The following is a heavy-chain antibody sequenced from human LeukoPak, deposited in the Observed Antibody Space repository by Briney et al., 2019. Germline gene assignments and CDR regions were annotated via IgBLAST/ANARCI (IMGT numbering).Heavy chain of an antibody. Sequence: GASVKVSCKASGYTFTSYGISWVRQAPGQGLEWMGWISAYNGNTNYAQKLQGRVTMTTDTSTSTAYMELRSLRSDDTAVYYCAREDNCGGDCYPFDYWGQGTLVTVSS. CDR2: ISAYNGNT. V-gene: IGHV1-18*01. J-gene: IGHJ4*02. CDR3: AREDNCGGDCYPFDY. CDR1: GYTFTSYG. D-gene: IGHD2-21*02.